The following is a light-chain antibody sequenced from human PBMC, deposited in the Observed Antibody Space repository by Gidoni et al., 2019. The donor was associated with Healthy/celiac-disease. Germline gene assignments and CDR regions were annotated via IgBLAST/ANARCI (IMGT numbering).Light chain of an antibody. CDR2: DAS. CDR3: QQQKT. Sequence: EIVLTQSPATLSWSPGERATLSCRASQSVSSYLAWYQQKPGQAPRLLIYDASNRATGIPARFSGSGSGTDFTLTISSLEPEDFAVYYCQQQKTFGQGTKVEIK. V-gene: IGKV3-11*01. J-gene: IGKJ1*01. CDR1: QSVSSY.